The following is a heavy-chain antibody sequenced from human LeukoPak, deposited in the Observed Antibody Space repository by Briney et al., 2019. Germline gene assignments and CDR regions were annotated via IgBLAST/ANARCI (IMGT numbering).Heavy chain of an antibody. V-gene: IGHV3-33*01. Sequence: GGSLRLSCAASGFTFSSYAMHWVRQAPGKGLEWVAVIWYDGINKYCADSVKGRFTISRDNSKNTLYLQMNSLRAEDTAVYYYARGSVSTGNYYYGMDVWGQGTTVTVSS. CDR1: GFTFSSYA. CDR2: IWYDGINK. J-gene: IGHJ6*02. CDR3: ARGSVSTGNYYYGMDV. D-gene: IGHD2-2*01.